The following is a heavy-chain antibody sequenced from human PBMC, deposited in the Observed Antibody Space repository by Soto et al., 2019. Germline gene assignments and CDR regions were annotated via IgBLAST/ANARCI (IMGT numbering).Heavy chain of an antibody. D-gene: IGHD5-12*01. Sequence: QVQLVQSGAEVKKPGSSVKVSCKASGGTFSSYAISWVRQAPGQGLEWMGGIIPIFGTANYAQKFQGRVTITADESTSTDYMELSSLRSEDTAVYYCARSGLRFNPVNYFDYWGHGTLVTVSS. CDR1: GGTFSSYA. CDR2: IIPIFGTA. V-gene: IGHV1-69*01. J-gene: IGHJ4*01. CDR3: ARSGLRFNPVNYFDY.